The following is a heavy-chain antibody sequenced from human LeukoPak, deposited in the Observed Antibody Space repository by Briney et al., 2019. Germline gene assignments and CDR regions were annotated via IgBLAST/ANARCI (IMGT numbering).Heavy chain of an antibody. V-gene: IGHV3-53*01. J-gene: IGHJ4*02. Sequence: GGSLRLSCAASGFTFSSYDMHWVRQATGKGLEWVSVIYSGGSTYYADSVKGRFTISRDNSKNTLYLQMNSLRAEDTAVYYCARGPYGSGSYYFDYWGQGTLVTVSS. D-gene: IGHD3-10*01. CDR2: IYSGGST. CDR1: GFTFSSYD. CDR3: ARGPYGSGSYYFDY.